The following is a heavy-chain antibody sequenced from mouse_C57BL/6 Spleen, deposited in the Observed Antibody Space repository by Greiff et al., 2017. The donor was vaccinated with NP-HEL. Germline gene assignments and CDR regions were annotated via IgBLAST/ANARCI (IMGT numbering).Heavy chain of an antibody. V-gene: IGHV5-17*01. CDR3: ASEHDDGYYFDY. CDR1: GFTFSDYG. CDR2: ISSGSSTI. J-gene: IGHJ2*01. Sequence: DVKLVESGGGLVKPGGSLKLSCAASGFTFSDYGMHWVRQAPEKGLEWVAYISSGSSTIYYADTVKGRFTISRDNAKNTLFLQMTSLRSEDTAMYYCASEHDDGYYFDYWGQGTTLTVSS. D-gene: IGHD2-12*01.